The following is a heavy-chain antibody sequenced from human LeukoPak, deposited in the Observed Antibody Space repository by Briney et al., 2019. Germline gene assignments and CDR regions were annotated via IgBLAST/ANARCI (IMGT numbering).Heavy chain of an antibody. D-gene: IGHD3-16*01. J-gene: IGHJ3*01. Sequence: PGGSLRLSCAASGFTFSSYAMHWVRQAPGKGLEWVAVISYDGSNKYYADSVKGRFTISRDNSKNTLYLQMNSLRAEDTAVYYCARDSWGVETWGQGTMVTVSS. CDR1: GFTFSSYA. CDR3: ARDSWGVET. V-gene: IGHV3-30-3*01. CDR2: ISYDGSNK.